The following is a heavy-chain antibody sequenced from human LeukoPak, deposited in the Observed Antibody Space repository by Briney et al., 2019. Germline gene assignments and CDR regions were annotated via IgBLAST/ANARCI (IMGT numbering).Heavy chain of an antibody. V-gene: IGHV4-30-4*08. CDR2: IYYSGST. Sequence: KPSETLSLTCTVSGYSISSGYYWGWIRQPPGKGLEWIGYIYYSGSTYYNPSLKSRVTISVDTSKNQFSLKLSSVTAADTAVYYCARTPSITIFGVVLDYWGQGTLVTVSS. CDR1: GYSISSGYY. CDR3: ARTPSITIFGVVLDY. J-gene: IGHJ4*02. D-gene: IGHD3-3*01.